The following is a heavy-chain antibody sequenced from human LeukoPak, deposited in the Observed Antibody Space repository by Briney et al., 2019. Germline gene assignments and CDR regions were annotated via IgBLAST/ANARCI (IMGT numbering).Heavy chain of an antibody. CDR1: GFTVSRNY. CDR3: AREGNYYDMDV. Sequence: PGGSLRLSCAASGFTVSRNYMSWVRQAPGKGLEWVSVIFSGGTTYYADSVKGRFTISRDNSQNTLYLQMNSLRAEDTAVYYCAREGNYYDMDVWGQGTTVTVSS. J-gene: IGHJ6*02. CDR2: IFSGGTT. V-gene: IGHV3-53*01.